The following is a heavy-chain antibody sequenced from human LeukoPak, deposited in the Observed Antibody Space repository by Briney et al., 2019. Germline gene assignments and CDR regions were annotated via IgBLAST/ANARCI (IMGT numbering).Heavy chain of an antibody. J-gene: IGHJ4*02. CDR3: ARDLAAGMVDY. V-gene: IGHV1-2*02. D-gene: IGHD6-13*01. CDR2: INPNSGGT. Sequence: GASVKVSCKASGYTFTSYGVSWVRQAPGQGLEWMGWINPNSGGTNYAQKFQGRVTMTRDTSTSTAYMELSRLRSDDTAMYYCARDLAAGMVDYWGQGTLVTVSS. CDR1: GYTFTSYG.